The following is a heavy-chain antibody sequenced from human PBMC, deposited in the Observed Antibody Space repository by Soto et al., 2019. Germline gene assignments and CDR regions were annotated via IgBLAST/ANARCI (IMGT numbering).Heavy chain of an antibody. CDR2: INARGDTI. Sequence: GGSLRLSCAASGFIFSDFYMSWIRRAPGKGLEWLSCINARGDTIYSADSVKGRFTISRDDAKNSLFFQLNRLRAEDTAVYYWARPDLNFVLPPASVYFDVWGRGTLVTVSS. CDR3: ARPDLNFVLPPASVYFDV. CDR1: GFIFSDFY. V-gene: IGHV3-11*01. D-gene: IGHD2-8*01. J-gene: IGHJ4*02.